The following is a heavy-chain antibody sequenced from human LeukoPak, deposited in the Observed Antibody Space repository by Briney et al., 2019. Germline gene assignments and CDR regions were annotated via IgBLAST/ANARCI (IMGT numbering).Heavy chain of an antibody. D-gene: IGHD3-10*01. Sequence: SETLSLTCTVSGGSISSSSYYWGWIRQPPGKGLEWIGSIYYSGSTYYNPSLKSRVTISVNTSKNQFSLKLSSVTAADTAVYYCARPGGSASFKHWGQGNLVTVSS. V-gene: IGHV4-39*01. CDR3: ARPGGSASFKH. J-gene: IGHJ4*02. CDR1: GGSISSSSYY. CDR2: IYYSGST.